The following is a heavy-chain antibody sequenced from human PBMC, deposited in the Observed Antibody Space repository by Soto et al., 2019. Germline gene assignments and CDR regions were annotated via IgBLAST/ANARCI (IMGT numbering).Heavy chain of an antibody. CDR1: GFTFSSYG. V-gene: IGHV3-33*01. J-gene: IGHJ6*02. CDR3: ARGSQPYCSGGSCYSRAGMDV. D-gene: IGHD2-15*01. Sequence: QVQLVESGGGVVQPGRSLRLSCAASGFTFSSYGMHWVRQAPGKGLEWVAVIWYDGSNKYYADSVKGRFTISRDNSKNTLYLQMKSLRAEDTAVYYCARGSQPYCSGGSCYSRAGMDVWGQGTTVTVSS. CDR2: IWYDGSNK.